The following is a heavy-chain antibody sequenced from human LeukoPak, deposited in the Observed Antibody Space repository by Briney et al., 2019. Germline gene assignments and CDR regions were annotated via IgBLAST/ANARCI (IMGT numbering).Heavy chain of an antibody. D-gene: IGHD3-22*01. Sequence: SGPTLVNPTQTLTLTCTFSGFSLSTNGVGVGWIRQPPGKALEWLALIYWDDDKRYSPSLKSRLTITKDTSKNQVVLIMTNMDPVDTATYYCAHSEFYDSNGYPYFHHWGQGTLVTVSS. CDR1: GFSLSTNGVG. CDR3: AHSEFYDSNGYPYFHH. J-gene: IGHJ1*01. CDR2: IYWDDDK. V-gene: IGHV2-5*02.